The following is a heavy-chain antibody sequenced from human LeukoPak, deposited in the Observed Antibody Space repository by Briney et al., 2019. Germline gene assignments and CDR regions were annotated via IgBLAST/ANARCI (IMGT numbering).Heavy chain of an antibody. CDR1: GFTFSSYG. V-gene: IGHV3-30*18. CDR2: ISYDGSNK. CDR3: AKDRIVGTTYFEY. D-gene: IGHD1-26*01. J-gene: IGHJ4*02. Sequence: GGSLRLSCAASGFTFSSYGMHWVRQAPGKGLEWVAVISYDGSNKFYADSVKGRFTISRDNSRNTLYLQMNSLTTEDSAVYYCAKDRIVGTTYFEYWGQGTLVTVSS.